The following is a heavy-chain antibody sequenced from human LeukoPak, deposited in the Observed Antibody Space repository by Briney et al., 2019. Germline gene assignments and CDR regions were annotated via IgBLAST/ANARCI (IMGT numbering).Heavy chain of an antibody. CDR2: INHSGST. V-gene: IGHV4-34*01. J-gene: IGHJ4*02. Sequence: SETLSLTCAVYGGSFSGYYWSWIRQPPGKGLEWIGEINHSGSTNYNPSLKSRVTISVDTSKNQFSLKLSSVTAADTAVYYCARGGITAAQDYWGQGTLVTVSP. D-gene: IGHD6-13*01. CDR3: ARGGITAAQDY. CDR1: GGSFSGYY.